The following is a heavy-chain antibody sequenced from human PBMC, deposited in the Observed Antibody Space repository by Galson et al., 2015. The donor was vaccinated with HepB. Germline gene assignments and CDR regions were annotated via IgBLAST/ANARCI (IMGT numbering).Heavy chain of an antibody. Sequence: SLRLSCAASGFTFSSYAMHWVRQAPGKGLEWVAVISYDGSNKYYADSVKGRFTISRDNSKNTLYLQMNSLRAEDTAVYYCARDELLFDYWGQGTLVTVSS. D-gene: IGHD2-21*01. CDR3: ARDELLFDY. J-gene: IGHJ4*02. CDR2: ISYDGSNK. CDR1: GFTFSSYA. V-gene: IGHV3-30*04.